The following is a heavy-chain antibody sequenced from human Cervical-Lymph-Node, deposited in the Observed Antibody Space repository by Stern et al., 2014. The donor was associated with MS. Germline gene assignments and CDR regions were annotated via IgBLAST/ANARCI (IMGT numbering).Heavy chain of an antibody. J-gene: IGHJ4*02. V-gene: IGHV4-59*01. CDR2: IYDTGST. CDR3: ARAWGGDYGDFHFDY. D-gene: IGHD4-17*01. Sequence: QVQLQESGPGLVKPSETLSLTCTVSGGSISRYYWSWIRQPPGKGLEWIGSIYDTGSTNYNPSLRSRVIISVDTSKNQFSLKLSSLTAADTAVYYCARAWGGDYGDFHFDYWGQGTLVTVSS. CDR1: GGSISRYY.